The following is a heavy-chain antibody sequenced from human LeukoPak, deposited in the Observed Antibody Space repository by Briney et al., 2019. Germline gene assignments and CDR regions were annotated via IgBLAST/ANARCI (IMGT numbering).Heavy chain of an antibody. D-gene: IGHD3-10*01. J-gene: IGHJ3*02. Sequence: GASVKVSCKASGYTFTTYWLGWVRQMPGKGLEWMGIIYPGDSDTKYSPSFQGQVTFSADKSITTAYLQWNSLKASDTAVYYCARQGEGGPRGYGAFDIWGQGTMVTVSS. CDR2: IYPGDSDT. CDR3: ARQGEGGPRGYGAFDI. V-gene: IGHV5-51*01. CDR1: GYTFTTYW.